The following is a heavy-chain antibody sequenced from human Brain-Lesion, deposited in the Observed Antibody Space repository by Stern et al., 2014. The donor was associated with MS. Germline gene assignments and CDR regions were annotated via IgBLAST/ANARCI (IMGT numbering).Heavy chain of an antibody. CDR3: ATLSPGAGGNYYRHFDY. V-gene: IGHV1-24*01. Sequence: QVQLVQSGAEVKKPGASVKVSCKVSGYTLTELSMHWVRPAPRKGLEWMGGFDPEDGETIYAHKFQGRVTMTEDTSTDTAYMELSRLRSEDTAVYYCATLSPGAGGNYYRHFDYWGQGTLVTVSS. D-gene: IGHD1-26*01. CDR1: GYTLTELS. CDR2: FDPEDGET. J-gene: IGHJ4*02.